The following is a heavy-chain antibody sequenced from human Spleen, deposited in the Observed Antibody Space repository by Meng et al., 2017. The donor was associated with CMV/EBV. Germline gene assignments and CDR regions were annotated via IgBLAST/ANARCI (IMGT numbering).Heavy chain of an antibody. Sequence: GSGRGLVKPSEPLSLTCTGSGGCISSYYWSWIRQPAGKGLEWIGRIYTSGSTNYNPSLKSRVTISVDTSKNQFSLKLSSVTAADTAVYYCARGGYYDSSGAPRFDYWGQGTLVTVSS. CDR1: GGCISSYY. CDR2: IYTSGST. CDR3: ARGGYYDSSGAPRFDY. D-gene: IGHD3-22*01. J-gene: IGHJ4*02. V-gene: IGHV4-4*07.